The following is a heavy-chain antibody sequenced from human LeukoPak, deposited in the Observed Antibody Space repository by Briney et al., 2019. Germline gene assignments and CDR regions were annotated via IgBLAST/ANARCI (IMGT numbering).Heavy chain of an antibody. V-gene: IGHV4-39*07. CDR2: IYYSGST. CDR3: AREQISGYYHLDY. Sequence: SETLSLTCTVSGGSISSSSYYWGWIRQPRGKGLEWIGSIYYSGSTYYNPSLKSRVTISVDTSKNQFSLKLSSVTAADTAVYYCAREQISGYYHLDYWGQGTLVTVSS. CDR1: GGSISSSSYY. J-gene: IGHJ4*02. D-gene: IGHD3-22*01.